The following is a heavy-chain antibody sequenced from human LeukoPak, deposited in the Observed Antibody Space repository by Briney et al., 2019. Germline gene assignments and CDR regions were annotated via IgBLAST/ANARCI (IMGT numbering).Heavy chain of an antibody. CDR2: IYSGGST. CDR3: ASLEGGPTDGR. V-gene: IGHV3-53*01. CDR1: GFPVRSRY. J-gene: IGHJ4*02. D-gene: IGHD3-3*01. Sequence: GGSLRLSCEVSGFPVRSRYMTWVRQAPGKGLECVSGIYSGGSTYYIDSVRGRFTISRDISNSTMYLEMNDLRVEDTAMYYCASLEGGPTDGRWGQGTLVTVSS.